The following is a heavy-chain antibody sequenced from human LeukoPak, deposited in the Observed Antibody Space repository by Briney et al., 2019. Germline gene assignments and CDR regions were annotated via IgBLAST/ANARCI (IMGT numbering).Heavy chain of an antibody. CDR2: ISWNSGSI. CDR3: TRVRGESPRWFDP. V-gene: IGHV3-9*01. Sequence: GGSLRLSCAGSGFIFNNYAMHWVRQPPGKGLEWVSGISWNSGSIDYADSVKGRFTISRDNAENMVYLQMNSLGAEDTAVYYCTRVRGESPRWFDPWGQGTLVTVSS. D-gene: IGHD3-10*01. J-gene: IGHJ5*02. CDR1: GFIFNNYA.